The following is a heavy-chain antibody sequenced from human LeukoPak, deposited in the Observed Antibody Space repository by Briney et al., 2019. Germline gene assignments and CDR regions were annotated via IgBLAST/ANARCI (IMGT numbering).Heavy chain of an antibody. Sequence: PGGSLRLSCTASGSTFDDYAMHWVRQAPGKGLEWVSLISGDGGSTSYADSVKGRFTISRDNSKNSLYLQMNSLRAEDIALYYCANAFGSLFGAVSGVWGQGTTVTVSS. J-gene: IGHJ6*02. V-gene: IGHV3-43*02. D-gene: IGHD3-3*01. CDR1: GSTFDDYA. CDR3: ANAFGSLFGAVSGV. CDR2: ISGDGGST.